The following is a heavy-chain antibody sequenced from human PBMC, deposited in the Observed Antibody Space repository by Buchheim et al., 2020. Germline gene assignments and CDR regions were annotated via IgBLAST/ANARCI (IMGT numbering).Heavy chain of an antibody. CDR1: GFTFSNAW. CDR3: AKDYDILTEDY. J-gene: IGHJ4*02. D-gene: IGHD3-9*01. CDR2: IKSKTDGGTT. V-gene: IGHV3-15*01. Sequence: EVQLVESGGGLVKPGGSLRLSCAASGFTFSNAWMSWVRQAPGKGLEWVGRIKSKTDGGTTDYAAPVKGRFTISRDNSKNTLYLQMNSLRAEDTAVYYCAKDYDILTEDYWGQGTL.